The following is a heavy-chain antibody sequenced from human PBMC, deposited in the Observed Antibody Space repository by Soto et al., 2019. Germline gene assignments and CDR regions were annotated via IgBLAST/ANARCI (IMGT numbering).Heavy chain of an antibody. V-gene: IGHV4-4*07. CDR3: ARDWGYYDSSGYYYNWFDP. J-gene: IGHJ5*02. CDR1: GGSISSYY. Sequence: SETLSLTCTVSGGSISSYYWSWIRQPAGKGLEWIGRIYTSGSTNYNPSLKSRVTMSVDTSKNQFSLKLSSVTAADTAVYYCARDWGYYDSSGYYYNWFDPWGQGTLVTVSS. D-gene: IGHD3-22*01. CDR2: IYTSGST.